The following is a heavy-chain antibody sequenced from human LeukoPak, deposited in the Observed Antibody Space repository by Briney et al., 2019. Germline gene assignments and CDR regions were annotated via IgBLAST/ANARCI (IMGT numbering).Heavy chain of an antibody. J-gene: IGHJ4*02. Sequence: GGSLRLSCAASGFTFSSYWMSWVRQAPGKGLEWVANIKQDGSEKYYVDSVKGRFTISRDNAKNSLYLQMNSLRAEDTAVYYCAKDPQYYDILTGYSLSYFDYWGQGTLVTVSS. CDR1: GFTFSSYW. CDR2: IKQDGSEK. CDR3: AKDPQYYDILTGYSLSYFDY. V-gene: IGHV3-7*01. D-gene: IGHD3-9*01.